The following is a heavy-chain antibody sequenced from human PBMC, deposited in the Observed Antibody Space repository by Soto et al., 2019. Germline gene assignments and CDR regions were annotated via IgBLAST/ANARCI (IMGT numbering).Heavy chain of an antibody. CDR2: INAGNGNT. CDR1: GYTFTSYA. D-gene: IGHD3-10*01. CDR3: ARDSVRNSGSYDP. V-gene: IGHV1-3*01. Sequence: ASVKVSCKASGYTFTSYAMHWVRQAPGQGLEWMGWINAGNGNTKYSQKFQGRVTITRDTSASTAYMELSSLRSEDTAVYYCARDSVRNSGSYDPWGQGTLVTVSS. J-gene: IGHJ5*02.